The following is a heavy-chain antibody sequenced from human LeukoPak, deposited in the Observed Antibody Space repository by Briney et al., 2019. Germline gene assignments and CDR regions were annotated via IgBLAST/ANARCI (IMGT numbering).Heavy chain of an antibody. D-gene: IGHD3-3*01. Sequence: SETLSLTCTVSGGSISSYYWNWIRQPAGKGLEWIGRMDTRGSTNSNPSLKSRVTMSVDTSKNQLSLKLSSVTAADTAVYYCARDLGNYDFWTGYYKFDPWGQGTLVIVSS. V-gene: IGHV4-4*07. CDR2: MDTRGST. J-gene: IGHJ5*02. CDR3: ARDLGNYDFWTGYYKFDP. CDR1: GGSISSYY.